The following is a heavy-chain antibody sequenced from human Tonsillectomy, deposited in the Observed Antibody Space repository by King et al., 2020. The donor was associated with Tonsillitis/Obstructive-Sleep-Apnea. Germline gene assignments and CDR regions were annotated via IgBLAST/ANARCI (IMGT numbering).Heavy chain of an antibody. D-gene: IGHD1-7*01. CDR2: INWNGGST. V-gene: IGHV3-20*04. Sequence: VQLVESGGGVVRPGGSLRLSCAASGFTFDDYGMSWVRQAPGKGLEWVSGINWNGGSTGYADSVKGRFTISRDNAQNSLYLQMNSLRAEDTALYYCARELITGTTFYYYYYMDVWGKGTTVTVSS. J-gene: IGHJ6*03. CDR1: GFTFDDYG. CDR3: ARELITGTTFYYYYYMDV.